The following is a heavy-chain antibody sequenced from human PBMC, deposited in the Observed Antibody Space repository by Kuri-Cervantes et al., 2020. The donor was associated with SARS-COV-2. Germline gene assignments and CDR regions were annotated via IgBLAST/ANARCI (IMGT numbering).Heavy chain of an antibody. J-gene: IGHJ6*03. Sequence: GESLKISCAASGFTFSSYAMHWVRQAPGKGLEYVSAISSNGGSTYYADSVKGRFTISRDNSKNSLYLQMNSLRAEDTAVYYCARDGYSYYYYYYMDVWGKGTTVTVSS. CDR2: ISSNGGST. V-gene: IGHV3-64*02. CDR1: GFTFSSYA. CDR3: ARDGYSYYYYYYMDV. D-gene: IGHD5-18*01.